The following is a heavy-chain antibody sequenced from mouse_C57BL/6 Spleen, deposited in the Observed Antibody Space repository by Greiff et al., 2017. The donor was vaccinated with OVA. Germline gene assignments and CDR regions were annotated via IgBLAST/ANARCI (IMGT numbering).Heavy chain of an antibody. V-gene: IGHV1-15*01. D-gene: IGHD4-1*01. CDR3: TRYRTGTDFDY. Sequence: VQLQQSGAELVRPGASVTLSCKASGYTFTDYEMHWVKQTPVLGLEWIGAIDPETGGTAYNQKFKGKAILTADKSSSTAYMELRSLTSEDSAVYYCTRYRTGTDFDYWGQGTTLTVSS. CDR2: IDPETGGT. CDR1: GYTFTDYE. J-gene: IGHJ2*01.